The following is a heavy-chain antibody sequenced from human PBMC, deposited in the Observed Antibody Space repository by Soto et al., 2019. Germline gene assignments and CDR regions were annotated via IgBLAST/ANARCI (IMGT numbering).Heavy chain of an antibody. Sequence: PGGSLRLACAASGFTFSSYAMHWVRQAPGKGLEWVAVISYDGSNKYYADSVKGRFTISRDNSKNTLYLQMNSLRAEDTAVYYCARVGRPYYYDSSDHWGQGTLVTVSS. J-gene: IGHJ4*02. V-gene: IGHV3-30-3*01. CDR1: GFTFSSYA. D-gene: IGHD3-22*01. CDR3: ARVGRPYYYDSSDH. CDR2: ISYDGSNK.